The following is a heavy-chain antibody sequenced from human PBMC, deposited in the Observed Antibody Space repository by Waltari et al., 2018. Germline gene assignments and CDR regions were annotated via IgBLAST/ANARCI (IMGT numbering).Heavy chain of an antibody. CDR3: ARDEGYCTGGVCSGFDY. J-gene: IGHJ4*02. Sequence: QVQLQESGPGLVKPSETLSLTCVVSGYSISSGYYWGWIRQPPGKGPEWIGSIFHSGTTYYNPSLTSRVTISVDSPKNQISLKLSSVTAADTAVYYCARDEGYCTGGVCSGFDYWGQGTLVTVSS. V-gene: IGHV4-38-2*02. CDR1: GYSISSGYY. D-gene: IGHD2-8*02. CDR2: IFHSGTT.